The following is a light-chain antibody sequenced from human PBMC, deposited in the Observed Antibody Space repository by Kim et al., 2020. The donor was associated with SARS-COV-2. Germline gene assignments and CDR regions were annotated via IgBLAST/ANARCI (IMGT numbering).Light chain of an antibody. CDR1: SGHSSYA. Sequence: LGASVKLTCTLSSGHSSYAIAWHQQQPEKGHRYLMKLNSDGSHSKGDGIPDRFSGSSSGAERYLTISSLQSEDEADYYCQTWGTGIFGGGTKLTVL. J-gene: IGLJ2*01. V-gene: IGLV4-69*01. CDR2: LNSDGSH. CDR3: QTWGTGI.